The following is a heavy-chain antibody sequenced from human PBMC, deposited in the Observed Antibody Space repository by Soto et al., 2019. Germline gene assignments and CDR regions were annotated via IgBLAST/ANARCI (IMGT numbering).Heavy chain of an antibody. CDR1: GCSISSGGYD. V-gene: IGHV4-31*03. D-gene: IGHD3-22*01. CDR2: IYYSGST. Sequence: SETLSLTCTVSGCSISSGGYDWRWIRQHPGKGLEWIGYIYYSGSTYYNPSLKSRVTISVDTSKNQFSLKLSSVTAADTAVYYCARGSYYDSSGYYGPWGQGTLVTVSS. J-gene: IGHJ5*02. CDR3: ARGSYYDSSGYYGP.